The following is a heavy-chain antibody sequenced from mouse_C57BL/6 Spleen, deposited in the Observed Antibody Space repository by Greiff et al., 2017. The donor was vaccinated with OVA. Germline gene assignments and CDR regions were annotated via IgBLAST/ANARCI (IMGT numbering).Heavy chain of an antibody. D-gene: IGHD4-1*01. CDR3: VRDKLGQGYFDY. V-gene: IGHV10-3*01. Sequence: EVQLVESGGGLVQPKGSLKLSCAASGFTFNTYAMHWVRPAPGKGLEWVARIRSKSSNYATYYADSVKDRFTISRDDSQSMLYRQMNNLKTEDTAMYYCVRDKLGQGYFDYWGQGTTLTVSS. CDR1: GFTFNTYA. CDR2: IRSKSSNYAT. J-gene: IGHJ2*01.